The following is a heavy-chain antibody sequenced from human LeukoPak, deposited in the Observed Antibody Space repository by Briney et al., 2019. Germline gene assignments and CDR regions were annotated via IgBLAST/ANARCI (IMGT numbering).Heavy chain of an antibody. CDR1: GGSISSYY. D-gene: IGHD6-19*01. J-gene: IGHJ4*02. Sequence: PSETLSLTCTVSGGSISSYYWSWIRQPPGKGLEWIGYIYYSGSTNYNPSLKSRVTISVDTSKNQFSLKLSSMTAADTAVYYCARSAGAVALDYWGQGTLVTVSS. CDR3: ARSAGAVALDY. CDR2: IYYSGST. V-gene: IGHV4-59*01.